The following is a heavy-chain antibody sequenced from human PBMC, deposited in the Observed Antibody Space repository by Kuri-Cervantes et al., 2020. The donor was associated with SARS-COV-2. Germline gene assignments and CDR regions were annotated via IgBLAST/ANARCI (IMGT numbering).Heavy chain of an antibody. CDR2: ISYDGSNN. D-gene: IGHD4-11*01. V-gene: IGHV3-30*18. Sequence: GGSLRLSCAASGFTFSSYGMHWVRQAPGKGLEWVAVISYDGSNNYYADSVKGRFTISRDNSKNTLYLQMNSPRAEDTAVYYCAKPHYSKAYYYYGMDVRGQGTTVTVSS. CDR3: AKPHYSKAYYYYGMDV. CDR1: GFTFSSYG. J-gene: IGHJ6*02.